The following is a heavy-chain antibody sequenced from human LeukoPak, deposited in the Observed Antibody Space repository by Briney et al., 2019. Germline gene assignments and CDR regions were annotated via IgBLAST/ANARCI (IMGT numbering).Heavy chain of an antibody. J-gene: IGHJ4*02. D-gene: IGHD2-15*01. V-gene: IGHV4-34*01. CDR2: INHSGST. Sequence: SETLSLTCAVYGGSFSGYYWSWIRQPPGKGLEWIGEINHSGSTNYNPSLKSRVTISVDTSKNQFSLKLSSVTAADTAVYYCARRKSRWPGGGYFDYWGQGTLVTVSS. CDR1: GGSFSGYY. CDR3: ARRKSRWPGGGYFDY.